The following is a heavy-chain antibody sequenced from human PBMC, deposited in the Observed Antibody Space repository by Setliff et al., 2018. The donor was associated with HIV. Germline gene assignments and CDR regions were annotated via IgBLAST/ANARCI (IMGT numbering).Heavy chain of an antibody. CDR2: IIPIFGTR. Sequence: KISCKGSGDSFTSSWIGWVRQMPGKGLEWMGTIIPIFGTRNYARKFQGRVTITAEESTSTAYMEMSSLRAEDTAIYYCATATYSVGSRFDYCGQGTLVTVSS. D-gene: IGHD3-10*02. J-gene: IGHJ4*02. CDR3: ATATYSVGSRFDY. CDR1: GDSFTSSW. V-gene: IGHV1-69*15.